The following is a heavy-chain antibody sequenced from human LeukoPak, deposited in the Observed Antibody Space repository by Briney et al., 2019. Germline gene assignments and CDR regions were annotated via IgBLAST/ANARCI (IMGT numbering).Heavy chain of an antibody. CDR1: GYTFTGYY. CDR3: ARVAAAGMWEVYYYYMDV. V-gene: IGHV1-2*02. CDR2: INPNSGGT. J-gene: IGHJ6*03. Sequence: GASVKVSCKASGYTFTGYYMHWVRQAPGQGLEWMGWINPNSGGTNYAQKFQGRVTITRNTSISTAYMELSSLRSEDTAVYYCARVAAAGMWEVYYYYMDVWGKGTTVTVSS. D-gene: IGHD6-13*01.